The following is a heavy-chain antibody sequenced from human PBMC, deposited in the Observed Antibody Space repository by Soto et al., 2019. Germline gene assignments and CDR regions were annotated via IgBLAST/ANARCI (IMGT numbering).Heavy chain of an antibody. CDR3: ARTRRTNSWYLSLYGMDV. CDR2: ISAYNGNT. D-gene: IGHD6-13*01. V-gene: IGHV1-18*01. Sequence: ASVKVSCKASGYTFTSYGISWVRQAPGQGLEWMGWISAYNGNTNYAQKLQGRVTMTTDTSTSTAYMELRSLRSDDTAVYYCARTRRTNSWYLSLYGMDVWGQGTTVTVSS. CDR1: GYTFTSYG. J-gene: IGHJ6*02.